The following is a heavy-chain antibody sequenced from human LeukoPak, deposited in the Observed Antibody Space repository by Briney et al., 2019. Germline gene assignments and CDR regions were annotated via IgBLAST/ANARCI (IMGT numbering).Heavy chain of an antibody. V-gene: IGHV4-34*01. J-gene: IGHJ5*02. CDR1: GGSFSGYY. D-gene: IGHD2-2*01. CDR2: INHSGST. CDR3: ARGSVPLEGAVAPIVVVPNWFDP. Sequence: PSETLSLTCAVYGGSFSGYYWSWIRQPPGKGLEWIGEINHSGSTNYNPSLKSRVTISVDTSKNQFSLKLSSVTAADTAVYYCARGSVPLEGAVAPIVVVPNWFDPWGQGTLVTVSS.